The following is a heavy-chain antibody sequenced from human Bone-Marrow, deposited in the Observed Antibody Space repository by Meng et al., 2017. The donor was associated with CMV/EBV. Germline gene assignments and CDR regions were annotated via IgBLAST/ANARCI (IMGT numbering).Heavy chain of an antibody. D-gene: IGHD2-2*02. J-gene: IGHJ4*02. CDR1: GFTFSSYA. V-gene: IGHV3-23*01. CDR2: ISGSGGST. Sequence: ETLSLTCAASGFTFSSYAMSWVRQAPGKGLEWVSAISGSGGSTYYADSVKGRFTISRDNSKNTLYLQMNSLRAEDTAVYYCAKDPPNPYCSSTSCYSGYWGQGTLVTVSS. CDR3: AKDPPNPYCSSTSCYSGY.